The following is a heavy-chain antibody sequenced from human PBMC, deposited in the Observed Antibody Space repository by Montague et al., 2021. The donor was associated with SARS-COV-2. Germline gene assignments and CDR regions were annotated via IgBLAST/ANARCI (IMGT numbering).Heavy chain of an antibody. CDR2: ISGSGGST. V-gene: IGHV3-23*01. CDR3: RVGNYYDSISDC. CDR1: GFTFSSYA. D-gene: IGHD3-22*01. Sequence: SRRLSLSASGFTFSSYAMSWVRQAPGKGLEWVSAISGSGGSTYYADSVKGRFTISRDNSKNTLYLQMNSLRAEDTAVYYCRVGNYYDSISDCWGQGTLVTVSS. J-gene: IGHJ4*02.